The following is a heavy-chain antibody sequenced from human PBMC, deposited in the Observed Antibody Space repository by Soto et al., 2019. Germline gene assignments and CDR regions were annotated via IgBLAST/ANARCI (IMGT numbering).Heavy chain of an antibody. D-gene: IGHD6-19*01. CDR1: GGSISSGDYY. V-gene: IGHV4-30-4*01. Sequence: SETLSLTCTVSGGSISSGDYYWSWIRQPPGKGLEWIGYIYYSGSTYYNPSLKSRVTISVDTSKNQFSLKLSSVTAADTAVYYCARESFIWVIAVVGDSPPPDWYFDLWGRGTRVTVSS. J-gene: IGHJ2*01. CDR3: ARESFIWVIAVVGDSPPPDWYFDL. CDR2: IYYSGST.